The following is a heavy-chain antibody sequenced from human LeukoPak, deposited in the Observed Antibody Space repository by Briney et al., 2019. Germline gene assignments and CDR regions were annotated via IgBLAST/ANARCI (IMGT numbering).Heavy chain of an antibody. Sequence: PGRSLRLSCEASGFTFSSYGMHWVRQAPGKGLVWVSRINSDGSDTSYADSVKGRFTISRDNAKNTLYLQMNSLRAEDTAVYYCARVPYDSSGYPFDYWGQGTLVTVSS. CDR2: INSDGSDT. CDR3: ARVPYDSSGYPFDY. D-gene: IGHD3-22*01. V-gene: IGHV3-74*01. J-gene: IGHJ4*02. CDR1: GFTFSSYG.